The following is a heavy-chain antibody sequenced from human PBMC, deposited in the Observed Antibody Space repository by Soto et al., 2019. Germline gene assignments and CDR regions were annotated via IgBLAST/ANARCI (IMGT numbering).Heavy chain of an antibody. Sequence: QVQLVQSGAEVKKPGSSVKVSCKASGDTFSSFAISWVRQAPGQGLAWMGGIIPIFRTPKYAQKFQGRVTITADEPTSTAYMELSSLRSDDTAVYYCARDKDREQLGGNYYSALDVWGQGTTVIVSS. D-gene: IGHD1-1*01. CDR1: GDTFSSFA. CDR2: IIPIFRTP. J-gene: IGHJ6*02. V-gene: IGHV1-69*12. CDR3: ARDKDREQLGGNYYSALDV.